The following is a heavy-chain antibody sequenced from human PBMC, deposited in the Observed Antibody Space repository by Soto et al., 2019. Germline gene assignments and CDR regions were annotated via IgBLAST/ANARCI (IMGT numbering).Heavy chain of an antibody. CDR2: ISSSGSTI. J-gene: IGHJ3*02. CDR1: GFTFSDYY. D-gene: IGHD3-10*01. CDR3: ARVGELLALVAFDI. Sequence: GGSLRLSCAASGFTFSDYYMSGIRQAPGKGLEWVSDISSSGSTIDYAESVKGRFTIYRDNAKNSLYLQMNSLRAEHTAVYFCARVGELLALVAFDIWGQGTMVTVSS. V-gene: IGHV3-11*01.